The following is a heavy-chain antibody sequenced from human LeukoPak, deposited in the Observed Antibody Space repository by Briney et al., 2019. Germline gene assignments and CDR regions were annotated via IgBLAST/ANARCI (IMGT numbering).Heavy chain of an antibody. V-gene: IGHV3-23*01. Sequence: PGGSLRLSCAASAFTFSNYAMSWVRQAPGKGLEWVSSISGSGDSTYYADSVKGRLTISRDNAKNTLYLQMNSLRAEDTAIYYCSYLYMDVWGKGATVTISS. CDR2: ISGSGDST. J-gene: IGHJ6*03. D-gene: IGHD1-26*01. CDR3: SYLYMDV. CDR1: AFTFSNYA.